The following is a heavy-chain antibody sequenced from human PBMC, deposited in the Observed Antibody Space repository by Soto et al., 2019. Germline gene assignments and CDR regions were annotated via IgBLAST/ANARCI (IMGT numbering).Heavy chain of an antibody. CDR2: ISGSGGST. J-gene: IGHJ6*02. CDR1: GFTFSSYA. Sequence: VGSLIRSCAASGFTFSSYAMFWVRQAPGKWLEWVSAISGSGGSTYYADSVKGRFTVSRDNSKNTLSLQMNSLRAEDTAVYYCAKDYYSDPGYYYAMDVWGQGTTATVSS. CDR3: AKDYYSDPGYYYAMDV. D-gene: IGHD4-17*01. V-gene: IGHV3-23*01.